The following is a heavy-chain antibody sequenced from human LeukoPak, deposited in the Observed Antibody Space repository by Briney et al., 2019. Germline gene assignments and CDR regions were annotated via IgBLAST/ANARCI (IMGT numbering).Heavy chain of an antibody. J-gene: IGHJ4*02. Sequence: PGGSLRLSCAASGFTFSSYGMHWVRQAPGKGLEWVAFIRYDGSNKYYADSVKGRFTISRDNSKNTLYLQMNSLRAEDTAVYYCAKDRVVTVPKRENYWGQGTLVTVSS. CDR3: AKDRVVTVPKRENY. V-gene: IGHV3-30*02. CDR2: IRYDGSNK. CDR1: GFTFSSYG. D-gene: IGHD3-10*01.